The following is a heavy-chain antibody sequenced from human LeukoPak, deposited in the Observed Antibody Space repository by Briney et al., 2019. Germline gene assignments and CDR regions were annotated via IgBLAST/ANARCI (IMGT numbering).Heavy chain of an antibody. J-gene: IGHJ5*02. D-gene: IGHD1-14*01. Sequence: ASVAVSFTASGYTFTCYYMHWVRQAPGQGLEWMGWISAYNGNTNYAQKVQGRVTITTDTSTSTAYMELRSLRSDDTAVYYCARVGRNYWFDPWGQGTLVTVSS. V-gene: IGHV1-18*04. CDR3: ARVGRNYWFDP. CDR1: GYTFTCYY. CDR2: ISAYNGNT.